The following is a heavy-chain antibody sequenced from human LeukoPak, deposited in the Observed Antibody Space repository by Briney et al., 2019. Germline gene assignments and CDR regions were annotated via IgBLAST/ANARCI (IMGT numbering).Heavy chain of an antibody. CDR1: GFTFSSYI. CDR2: ISPSGSHK. CDR3: ARVSDSTPDEGS. D-gene: IGHD3-22*01. V-gene: IGHV3-21*01. J-gene: IGHJ5*01. Sequence: GGSLRLSCAAPGFTFSSYIMNWVRQAPGKGLEWVSSISPSGSHKYYADSVKGRFTIFRDNAKKSVSLQMNSLRAEDTAVYYCARVSDSTPDEGSWGQGTLVTVSS.